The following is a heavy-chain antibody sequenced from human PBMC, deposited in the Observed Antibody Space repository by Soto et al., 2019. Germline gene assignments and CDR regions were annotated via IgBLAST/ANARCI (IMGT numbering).Heavy chain of an antibody. D-gene: IGHD5-12*01. CDR3: ARSLRGYSGYDYYFDY. J-gene: IGHJ4*02. CDR1: GFTFSSYG. V-gene: IGHV3-33*01. CDR2: IWYDGSNK. Sequence: PGGSLRLSCAASGFTFSSYGMHWVRQAPGKGLEWVAVIWYDGSNKYYADSVKGRFTISRDNSKNTLYLQMNSLRAEDTAVYYCARSLRGYSGYDYYFDYWGQGTLVTVSS.